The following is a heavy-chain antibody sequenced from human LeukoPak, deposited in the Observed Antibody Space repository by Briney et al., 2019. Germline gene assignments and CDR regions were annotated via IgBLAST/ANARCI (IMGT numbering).Heavy chain of an antibody. D-gene: IGHD3-22*01. J-gene: IGHJ3*01. CDR1: GGSISSYY. V-gene: IGHV4-59*08. CDR3: ARVGYYYDRSGYKVNAFDV. CDR2: IYYSGST. Sequence: SETLFLTCTVSGGSISSYYWSWIRQPPGKGLEWIGYIYYSGSTNYNPPLKSRVTISVDTSKNQFSLKLSSVTAADTAVYYCARVGYYYDRSGYKVNAFDVWGQGTMVTVSS.